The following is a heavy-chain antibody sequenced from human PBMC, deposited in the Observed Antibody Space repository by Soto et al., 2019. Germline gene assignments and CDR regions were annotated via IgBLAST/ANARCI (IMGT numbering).Heavy chain of an antibody. Sequence: QVQLVQSGAEVKKPGASVKVSCKASGYTFTSYDINWVRQATGQGLEWMGWMNPNSGNTGYAQKFQGRVTMTRNTSISAAYMELSSLRSEDTAGYYCAREDIVLVPAAIYYYYGMDVWGQGTTVTVSS. V-gene: IGHV1-8*01. CDR2: MNPNSGNT. J-gene: IGHJ6*02. CDR1: GYTFTSYD. CDR3: AREDIVLVPAAIYYYYGMDV. D-gene: IGHD2-2*02.